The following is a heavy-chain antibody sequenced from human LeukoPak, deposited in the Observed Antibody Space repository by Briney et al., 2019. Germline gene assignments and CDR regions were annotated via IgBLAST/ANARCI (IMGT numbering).Heavy chain of an antibody. CDR1: GGSISSYY. CDR2: IYYSGST. D-gene: IGHD3-10*01. V-gene: IGHV4-59*01. CDR3: ARVSYYGSGSYYYYYYYMDV. Sequence: SETLSLTCTVSGGSISSYYWSWIRQPPGKGLEWIGYIYYSGSTNYNPSLKSRVTISVDTSKNQFSLKLSSVTAADTAVYHCARVSYYGSGSYYYYYYYMDVWGKGTTVTVSS. J-gene: IGHJ6*03.